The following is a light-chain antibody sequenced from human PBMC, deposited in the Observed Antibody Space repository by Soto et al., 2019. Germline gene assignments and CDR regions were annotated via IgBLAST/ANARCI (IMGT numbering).Light chain of an antibody. CDR3: QQYNNWPMT. CDR2: GAS. CDR1: QSVSSN. J-gene: IGKJ1*01. V-gene: IGKV3-15*01. Sequence: EMGMTQSPANLSVSKGERDNISCRASQSVSSNLAWYQQKPCQAPRLLIYGASTRATGIPARFSGSGSGTEFTLTISSLQSEDFAVYYCQQYNNWPMTFGQGTKV.